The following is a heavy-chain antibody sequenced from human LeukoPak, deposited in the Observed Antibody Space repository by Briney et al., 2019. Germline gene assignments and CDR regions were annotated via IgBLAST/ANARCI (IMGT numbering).Heavy chain of an antibody. J-gene: IGHJ4*02. V-gene: IGHV4-38-2*02. D-gene: IGHD3-3*01. CDR2: FYYSGST. CDR1: GYSINGGYY. CDR3: ARGPSTYYDFLSGYVGNDY. Sequence: SETLSLTCTVSGYSINGGYYWGWIRQPPRKGLEWIGNFYYSGSTYYNPSLKSRVTISVDTSKNQFSLKLSSVTAADTAVYYCARGPSTYYDFLSGYVGNDYWGRGTLVTVSS.